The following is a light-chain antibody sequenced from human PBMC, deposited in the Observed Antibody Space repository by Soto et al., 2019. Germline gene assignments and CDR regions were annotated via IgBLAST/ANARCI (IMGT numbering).Light chain of an antibody. CDR3: QHTNNFHFT. V-gene: IGKV1-9*01. J-gene: IGKJ5*01. CDR1: QGISSY. CDR2: AAS. Sequence: DIQLTQSPSFLSSSVGDRLTITCRASQGISSYLAWYQQKPGKAPKLLIYAASSLQSGVPSRFSGSGSGTDFTLTISSLKPEDFETYYCQHTNNFHFTFGQGTRLEI.